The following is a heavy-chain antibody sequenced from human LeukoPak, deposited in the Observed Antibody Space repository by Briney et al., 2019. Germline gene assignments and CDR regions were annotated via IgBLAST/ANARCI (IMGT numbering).Heavy chain of an antibody. D-gene: IGHD5-24*01. CDR3: ARVGHRDEDHFDY. V-gene: IGHV1-2*02. CDR1: GYTFTDYY. Sequence: GASVTVSCKASGYTFTDYYMHWVRQAPGQGLEWMGWINPNSGGTNYAQKFQGRVTMTRDTSISTAYMELSRLRSDDTAVYYCARVGHRDEDHFDYWGQGTLVTVSS. CDR2: INPNSGGT. J-gene: IGHJ4*02.